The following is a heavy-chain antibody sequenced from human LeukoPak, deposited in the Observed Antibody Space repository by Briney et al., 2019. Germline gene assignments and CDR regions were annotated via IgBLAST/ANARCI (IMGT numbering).Heavy chain of an antibody. CDR2: INPDSGVT. CDR3: ARFRSRSSWYIPPFDF. V-gene: IGHV1-2*02. CDR1: GYTFTSYY. D-gene: IGHD6-13*01. J-gene: IGHJ4*02. Sequence: ASVKVSCKASGYTFTSYYIHWVRQAPGQGLEWMGWINPDSGVTNYAQKFQGRVTMTRDTSISTAHMELSRLTSDDTAVYYCARFRSRSSWYIPPFDFWGQGTLVTVSS.